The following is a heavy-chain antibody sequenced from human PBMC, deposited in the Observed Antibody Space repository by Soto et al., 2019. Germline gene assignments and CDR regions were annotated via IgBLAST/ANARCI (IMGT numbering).Heavy chain of an antibody. CDR2: TNSDGSDT. V-gene: IGHV3-74*01. D-gene: IGHD6-19*01. CDR3: ARDRGWSLFDY. CDR1: GLPFSSYW. J-gene: IGHJ4*02. Sequence: GGSLRLSCAASGLPFSSYWMYWVRQAPGKGLVWVSRTNSDGSDTTYADSVKGRFTISRDNAKNTLYLQMNSLRAEDTAVYYCARDRGWSLFDYWGQGTLVTVSS.